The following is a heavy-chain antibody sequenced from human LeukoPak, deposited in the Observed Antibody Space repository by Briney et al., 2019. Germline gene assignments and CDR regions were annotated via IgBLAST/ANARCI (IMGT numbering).Heavy chain of an antibody. CDR2: IYYSGST. CDR1: GSSISSGGYY. V-gene: IGHV4-31*03. Sequence: SETLSLTCTVSGSSISSGGYYWSWIRQHPGKGLEWIGYIYYSGSTYYNPSLKSRVTISVDTSKNQFSPKLSSVTAADTAVYYCARDGRHYYGSGSYFEAFGIWVQGTMVTVSS. J-gene: IGHJ3*02. D-gene: IGHD3-10*01. CDR3: ARDGRHYYGSGSYFEAFGI.